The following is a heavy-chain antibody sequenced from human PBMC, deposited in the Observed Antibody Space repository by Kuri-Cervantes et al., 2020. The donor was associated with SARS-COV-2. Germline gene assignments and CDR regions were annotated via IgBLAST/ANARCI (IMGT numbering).Heavy chain of an antibody. Sequence: SVKVSCKASGGTFSSYTISWVRQAPGQGLEWMGRIIPILGIANYAQKSQGRVTITADKSTSTAYMELSSLRSEDTAVYYCAREGLGYGAEYYYYMDVWGKGTTVTVSS. CDR1: GGTFSSYT. CDR2: IIPILGIA. CDR3: AREGLGYGAEYYYYMDV. V-gene: IGHV1-69*04. D-gene: IGHD4-17*01. J-gene: IGHJ6*03.